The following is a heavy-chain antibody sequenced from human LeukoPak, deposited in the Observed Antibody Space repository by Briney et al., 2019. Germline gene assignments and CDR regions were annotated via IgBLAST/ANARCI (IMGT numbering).Heavy chain of an antibody. V-gene: IGHV3-23*01. CDR2: ISGNGGTT. J-gene: IGHJ4*02. CDR3: AKPPPDSSSWLFDY. Sequence: GGSLRLSCAASGFTFSTYAMSWVRQAPGKGLEWVSTISGNGGTTYYADSVKGRFTTSRDNSKNTLYLQMNSLRVEDTAVYYCAKPPPDSSSWLFDYWGQGTLVTVSS. D-gene: IGHD6-13*01. CDR1: GFTFSTYA.